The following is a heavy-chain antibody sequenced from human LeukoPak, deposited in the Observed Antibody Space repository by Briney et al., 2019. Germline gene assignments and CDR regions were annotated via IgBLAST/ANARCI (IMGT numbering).Heavy chain of an antibody. CDR3: AKDQGVSGSYGIDC. J-gene: IGHJ4*02. D-gene: IGHD1-26*01. Sequence: PGGSLRLSCAASGFTFSSYGMHWVRQAPGKGLEWVAVISYDGSNKYYADSVKGRFTISRDNSKNTLYLQMNSLRAEDTAVYYCAKDQGVSGSYGIDCWGQGTLVTVSS. CDR1: GFTFSSYG. CDR2: ISYDGSNK. V-gene: IGHV3-30*18.